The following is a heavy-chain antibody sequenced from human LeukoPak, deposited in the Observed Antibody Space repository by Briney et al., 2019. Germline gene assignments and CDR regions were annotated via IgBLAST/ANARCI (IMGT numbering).Heavy chain of an antibody. Sequence: GGSLRLSCAASGFTFTSYAMHWVRQAPGKGLEWVAVISYDGSNKYYADSVKGRFTISRYNSKNTLYLQMNSLRAEDTAVYYCARDPVMYSSGWSRFDYWGQGTLVTVSS. CDR3: ARDPVMYSSGWSRFDY. V-gene: IGHV3-30*04. J-gene: IGHJ4*02. CDR1: GFTFTSYA. D-gene: IGHD6-19*01. CDR2: ISYDGSNK.